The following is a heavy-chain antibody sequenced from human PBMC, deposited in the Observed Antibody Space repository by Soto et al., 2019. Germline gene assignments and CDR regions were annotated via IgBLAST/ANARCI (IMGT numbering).Heavy chain of an antibody. V-gene: IGHV3-30*18. Sequence: PGGSLRLSCAASGFTFSSYGMHWVRQAPGKGLEWVAVISYDGSNKYYADSVKGRFTISRDNSKNTLYLQMNSLRAEDTAVYYCAKRKVPGTAAAGTWNWFDPWGQGTLVTVSS. D-gene: IGHD6-13*01. CDR2: ISYDGSNK. J-gene: IGHJ5*02. CDR3: AKRKVPGTAAAGTWNWFDP. CDR1: GFTFSSYG.